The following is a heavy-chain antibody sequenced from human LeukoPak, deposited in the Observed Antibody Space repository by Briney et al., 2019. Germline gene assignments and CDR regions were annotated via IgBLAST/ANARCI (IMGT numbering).Heavy chain of an antibody. CDR1: GGSISSYY. V-gene: IGHV4-59*12. CDR2: IYYSGST. D-gene: IGHD3-3*01. J-gene: IGHJ5*02. Sequence: PSETLSLTCTVSGGSISSYYWSWIRQPPGKGLEWIGYIYYSGSTNYNPSLKSRVTISVDTSKNQFSLKLSSVTAADTAVYYCARGYRYYDFWSGYYGNWFDPWGQGTLVTVSS. CDR3: ARGYRYYDFWSGYYGNWFDP.